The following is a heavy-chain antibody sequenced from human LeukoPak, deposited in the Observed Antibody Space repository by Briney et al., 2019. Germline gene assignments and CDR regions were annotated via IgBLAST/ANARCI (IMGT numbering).Heavy chain of an antibody. CDR3: ARDTYYDFWSGLLRAYGMDV. CDR2: ISSTSSYI. CDR1: GFTFSNYN. Sequence: GGSLRPSCAASGFTFSNYNFYWVRQAPGKGLEWVSSISSTSSYIYYADSMKGRFTISRDNAKNSLYLQMNSLRAEDTAVYYCARDTYYDFWSGLLRAYGMDVWGQGTTVTVSS. V-gene: IGHV3-21*01. J-gene: IGHJ6*02. D-gene: IGHD3-3*01.